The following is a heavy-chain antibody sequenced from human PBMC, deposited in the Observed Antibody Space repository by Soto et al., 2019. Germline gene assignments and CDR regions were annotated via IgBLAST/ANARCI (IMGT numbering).Heavy chain of an antibody. CDR1: GFTFSSYS. V-gene: IGHV3-48*02. J-gene: IGHJ5*02. D-gene: IGHD6-19*01. CDR2: ISSSSSII. CDR3: AREAYSSGLNWFDP. Sequence: QPGGSLRLSCAASGFTFSSYSMNWVRQAPGKGLEWVSYISSSSSIIYYADSVKGRFTISRDNAKNSLYLQMNSLRDEDTAVYYCAREAYSSGLNWFDPWGQGTLVTVSS.